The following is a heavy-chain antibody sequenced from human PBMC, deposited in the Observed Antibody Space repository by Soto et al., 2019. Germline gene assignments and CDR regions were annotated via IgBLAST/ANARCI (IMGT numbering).Heavy chain of an antibody. CDR3: ARVYSGYDYRGWFDP. Sequence: SETLSLTCTVSGGSISSGGYYWSWIRQHPGKGLEWIGYIYYSGITYNNPSLKSRVTISVDTSKNQFSLKLSSVTAADTAVYYCARVYSGYDYRGWFDPWGQGSLVTVSS. J-gene: IGHJ5*02. V-gene: IGHV4-31*03. D-gene: IGHD5-12*01. CDR1: GGSISSGGYY. CDR2: IYYSGIT.